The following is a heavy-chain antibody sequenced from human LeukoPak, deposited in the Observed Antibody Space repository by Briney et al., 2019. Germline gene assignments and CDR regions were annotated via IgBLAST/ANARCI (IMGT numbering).Heavy chain of an antibody. V-gene: IGHV5-51*01. Sequence: GESLKISCKGSGYTFSSYWIGWVRQMPGKGLEWMGIIYPDDSDTRYGPSFHGQVTISADKSISTAYLQWGSLKASDTAMYYCARLAYCSNDVCYSNYYYSMDVWGKGTTVTVSS. CDR3: ARLAYCSNDVCYSNYYYSMDV. D-gene: IGHD2-8*01. CDR1: GYTFSSYW. J-gene: IGHJ6*03. CDR2: IYPDDSDT.